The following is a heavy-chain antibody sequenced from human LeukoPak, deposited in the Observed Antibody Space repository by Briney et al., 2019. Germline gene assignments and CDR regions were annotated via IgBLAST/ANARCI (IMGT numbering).Heavy chain of an antibody. Sequence: SETLSLTCAVYGGSFSGYYWSWIRQPPGKGLEWIGEINHSGSTNYNPSLKSRVTISVDTTKNQFSLKLSSVTAADKAVYYCARGPPPLRYCDWLLSYGMDVWGQGTTVTVSS. CDR3: ARGPPPLRYCDWLLSYGMDV. V-gene: IGHV4-34*01. J-gene: IGHJ6*02. D-gene: IGHD3-9*01. CDR2: INHSGST. CDR1: GGSFSGYY.